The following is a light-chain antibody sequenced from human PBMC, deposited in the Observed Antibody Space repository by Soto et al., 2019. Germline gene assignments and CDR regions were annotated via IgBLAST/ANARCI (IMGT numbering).Light chain of an antibody. J-gene: IGLJ3*02. CDR3: LLSYGPRV. V-gene: IGLV7-46*01. CDR1: TGAVTSGHY. CDR2: DTN. Sequence: QAVVTQEPSLTVSPGGTVTLTCGSSTGAVTSGHYPYWFQQKPGQAPRTLIYDTNNKYSWTPARFSGSLLGGKAALTLSGAQPDDEADYYCLLSYGPRVFGGGTKLTDL.